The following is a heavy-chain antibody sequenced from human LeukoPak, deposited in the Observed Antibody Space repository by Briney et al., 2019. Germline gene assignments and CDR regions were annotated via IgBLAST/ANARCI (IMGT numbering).Heavy chain of an antibody. Sequence: PGGSLRLSCAASGFTFSSYGMHWVRQAPGKELEWVAVISYDGSNKYYADSVKGRFTISRDNSKNTLYLQMNSLRAEDTAVYYCAKARSYGGTYYFDYWGQGTLVTVSS. CDR1: GFTFSSYG. V-gene: IGHV3-30*18. J-gene: IGHJ4*02. D-gene: IGHD1-26*01. CDR2: ISYDGSNK. CDR3: AKARSYGGTYYFDY.